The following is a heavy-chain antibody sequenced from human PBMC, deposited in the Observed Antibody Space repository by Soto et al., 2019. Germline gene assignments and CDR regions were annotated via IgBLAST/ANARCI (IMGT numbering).Heavy chain of an antibody. CDR2: ISWNSGSI. V-gene: IGHV3-9*01. Sequence: GGSLRLSCAASGFTFDDYAMHWVRQAPVKGLEWVSGISWNSGSIGYADSVKGRFTISRDNAKNSLYLQMNSLRAEDTALYYCAKAGGSGTSLNLFDPWGQGTLVTVSS. CDR1: GFTFDDYA. CDR3: AKAGGSGTSLNLFDP. J-gene: IGHJ5*02. D-gene: IGHD3-10*01.